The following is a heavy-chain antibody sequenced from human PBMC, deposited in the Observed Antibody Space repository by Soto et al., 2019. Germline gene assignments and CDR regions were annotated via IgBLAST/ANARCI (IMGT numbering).Heavy chain of an antibody. J-gene: IGHJ4*02. Sequence: PSETLSLTCTVAGGYISNYYGTWIRQPPGKGLQWIGYIYYSGTTNYNPSLKSRVTISVDTSKNQFSLKLTSVTAADTAVYFCARAPGGVTYFNVWGQGTLVTVSS. CDR3: ARAPGGVTYFNV. V-gene: IGHV4-59*12. D-gene: IGHD5-18*01. CDR2: IYYSGTT. CDR1: GGYISNYY.